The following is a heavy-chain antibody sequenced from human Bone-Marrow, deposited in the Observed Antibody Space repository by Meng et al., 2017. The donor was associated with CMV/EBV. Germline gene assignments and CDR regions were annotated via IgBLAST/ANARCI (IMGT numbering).Heavy chain of an antibody. Sequence: SETLSLTCSVSGGSISSSDYYWGWIRQPPGKGLEWIGNIYYTGNTYYNPSLKSRVTISLDTSKNQFSLRLSSVTAADTAVYYCLRDYTAARPTYFDAWGQGTRVTVSS. CDR1: GGSISSSDYY. V-gene: IGHV4-39*07. CDR3: LRDYTAARPTYFDA. CDR2: IYYTGNT. D-gene: IGHD6-6*01. J-gene: IGHJ4*02.